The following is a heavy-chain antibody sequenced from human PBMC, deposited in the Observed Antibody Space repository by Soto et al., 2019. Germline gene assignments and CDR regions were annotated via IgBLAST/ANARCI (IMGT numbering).Heavy chain of an antibody. CDR3: AREPRITMIEGENWFDP. J-gene: IGHJ5*02. V-gene: IGHV4-31*03. CDR2: IYYSGST. Sequence: QVQLQESGPGLVKPSQTLSLTCTVSGGSISSGGYYWSWIRQHPGKGLEWIGYIYYSGSTYYNPYLKSRVTISVDTSKNQFSLKLSSVTAADTAVYYCAREPRITMIEGENWFDPWGQGTLVTVSS. D-gene: IGHD3-22*01. CDR1: GGSISSGGYY.